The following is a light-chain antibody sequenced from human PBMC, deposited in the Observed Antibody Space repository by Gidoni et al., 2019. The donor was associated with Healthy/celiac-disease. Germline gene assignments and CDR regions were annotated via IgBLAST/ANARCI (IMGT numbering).Light chain of an antibody. V-gene: IGKV1-5*03. Sequence: DIQVAQSPSTLSASVGDRVTITCRSSQSISSWLAWYQQKPGKAPKLLIYKASSLESGVPSRFSGSGSGTEFTLTISSRQPDDFATYYCQQYNSYSYTFGQGTKLEIK. CDR2: KAS. CDR1: QSISSW. J-gene: IGKJ2*01. CDR3: QQYNSYSYT.